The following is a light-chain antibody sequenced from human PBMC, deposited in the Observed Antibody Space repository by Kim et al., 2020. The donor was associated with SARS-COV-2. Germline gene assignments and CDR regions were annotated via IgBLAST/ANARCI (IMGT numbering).Light chain of an antibody. CDR1: QSVAGDY. Sequence: PGETATLSCAASQSVAGDYFAWYQQKPGQAPRLLIFDASTRATGISDRFSGSVSGTDFSLTISRLEPEDFAVYYCQQYGTSPCTFGQGTKLEI. CDR2: DAS. CDR3: QQYGTSPCT. J-gene: IGKJ2*02. V-gene: IGKV3-20*01.